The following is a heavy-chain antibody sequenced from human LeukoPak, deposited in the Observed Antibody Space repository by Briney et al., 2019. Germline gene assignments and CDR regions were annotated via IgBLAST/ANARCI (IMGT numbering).Heavy chain of an antibody. CDR3: ARDMVYAIMVPHDY. Sequence: GGTLRLSCAASGFTFSSYGLSWVRQAPGKGLEWVSAISGSGGSTYYADSVKGRFTISRDNSKNTLYLQMNSLRAEDTAVYYCARDMVYAIMVPHDYWGQGTLVTVSS. D-gene: IGHD2-8*01. CDR1: GFTFSSYG. CDR2: ISGSGGST. J-gene: IGHJ4*02. V-gene: IGHV3-23*01.